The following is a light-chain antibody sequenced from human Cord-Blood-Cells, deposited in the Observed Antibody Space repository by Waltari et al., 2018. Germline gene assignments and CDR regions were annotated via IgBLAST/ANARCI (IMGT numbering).Light chain of an antibody. Sequence: QSALTQPASVSGSPGQSITISCTGTSSDVGSYNLVSWYQQHPGKAPKLMIYEGSKRPSGVSNSCPGSKAGNTASLTSSGLQAEDEADYYCCSYAGSSTWVFGGGTKLIVL. J-gene: IGLJ3*02. CDR1: SSDVGSYNL. CDR3: CSYAGSSTWV. V-gene: IGLV2-23*01. CDR2: EGS.